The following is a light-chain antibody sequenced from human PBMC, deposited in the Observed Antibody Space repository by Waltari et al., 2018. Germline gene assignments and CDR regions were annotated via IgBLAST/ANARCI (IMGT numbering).Light chain of an antibody. CDR3: QQYGSSPRT. CDR2: GAS. CDR1: QSVSSSY. Sequence: EIVLTQSPGTLSLSPGERATLSCRASQSVSSSYLAWYQQKPGQAPRLRIYGASSGATGIPDRFSGSGSGTDFTLTISRLEPEDFAVYYCQQYGSSPRTFGQGTKVEIK. J-gene: IGKJ1*01. V-gene: IGKV3-20*01.